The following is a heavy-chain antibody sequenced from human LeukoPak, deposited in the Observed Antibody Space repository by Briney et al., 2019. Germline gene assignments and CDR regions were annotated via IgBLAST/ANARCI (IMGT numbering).Heavy chain of an antibody. CDR1: GYTFTGYY. V-gene: IGHV1-2*02. CDR3: ARAGYSSGWNDAFDI. Sequence: GASVKVSCKASGYTFTGYYMHWVRQAPGQGLEWMGWINPNSGGTNYAQKFQGRVTMTRDTSISTAYMELSRLRSDDTAVYYCARAGYSSGWNDAFDIWGQGTMVTVSS. J-gene: IGHJ3*02. CDR2: INPNSGGT. D-gene: IGHD6-19*01.